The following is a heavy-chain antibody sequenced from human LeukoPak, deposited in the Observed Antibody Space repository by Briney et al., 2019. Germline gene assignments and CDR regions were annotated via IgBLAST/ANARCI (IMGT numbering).Heavy chain of an antibody. CDR3: ARGRGRRDY. CDR1: GGSFSGYY. D-gene: IGHD3-10*01. Sequence: SETLSLTCAVYGGSFSGYYWSWIRQPPGKGLEWIGEINHSGSTNYNPSLKSRVTISVDTSKNQFSLKLSSVTAVDTAVYYCARGRGRRDYWGQGTLVTVSS. V-gene: IGHV4-34*01. CDR2: INHSGST. J-gene: IGHJ4*02.